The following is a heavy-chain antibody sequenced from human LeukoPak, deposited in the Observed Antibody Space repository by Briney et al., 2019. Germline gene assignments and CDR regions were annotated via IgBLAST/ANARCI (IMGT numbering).Heavy chain of an antibody. Sequence: PGGSLRLSCAASGFTFSSYGMHWVRQAPGKGLEWVSTISSSSSYIYYADSVKGRFTISRDNAKNSLYLQMNSLRAEDTAVYYCARELVGGSSRLAEYFQHWGQGTLVTVSS. J-gene: IGHJ1*01. CDR3: ARELVGGSSRLAEYFQH. CDR2: ISSSSSYI. CDR1: GFTFSSYG. D-gene: IGHD6-6*01. V-gene: IGHV3-21*01.